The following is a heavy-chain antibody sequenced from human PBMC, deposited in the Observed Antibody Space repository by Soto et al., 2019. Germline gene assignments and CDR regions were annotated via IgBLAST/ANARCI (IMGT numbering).Heavy chain of an antibody. J-gene: IGHJ4*02. CDR3: VRVQVAEDY. CDR2: IRQDGGEK. Sequence: EVHLVESGGGLVQPGGSLRLSCVASGFIFSDYWMSWVRQAPGKGLEWVANIRQDGGEKYYLDSVKGRFTISRDNAKNSLFMQMNSLRLEYTGVYYCVRVQVAEDYWGQGTLVTVSS. V-gene: IGHV3-7*01. D-gene: IGHD6-19*01. CDR1: GFIFSDYW.